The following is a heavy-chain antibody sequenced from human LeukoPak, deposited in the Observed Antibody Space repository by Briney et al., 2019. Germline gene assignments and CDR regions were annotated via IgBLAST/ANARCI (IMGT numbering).Heavy chain of an antibody. CDR1: GGSISSGGYY. D-gene: IGHD4-17*01. CDR3: ATIPATTVSDAFDI. CDR2: IYYSGST. J-gene: IGHJ3*02. V-gene: IGHV4-31*03. Sequence: SQTLSLTCTVSGGSISSGGYYWSWIRQHPGKGLEWIGYIYYSGSTYYNPSPKSRVTISVDTSKNQFSLKLSSVTAADTAVYYCATIPATTVSDAFDIWGQGTMVTVSS.